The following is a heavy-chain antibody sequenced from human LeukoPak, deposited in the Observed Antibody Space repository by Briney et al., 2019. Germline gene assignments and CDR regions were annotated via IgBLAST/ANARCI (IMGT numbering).Heavy chain of an antibody. D-gene: IGHD6-13*01. CDR2: INHSGST. Sequence: SETLSLTCAVYGGSFSGYYWSWIRQPPGKGLEWIGEINHSGSTNYNPSLKSRVTISVDTSKNQFSLKLSSVTAADTAVYYCARYKTRRSSSWYGSLGYDYMDVWGKGTTVTVSS. CDR1: GGSFSGYY. CDR3: ARYKTRRSSSWYGSLGYDYMDV. J-gene: IGHJ6*03. V-gene: IGHV4-34*01.